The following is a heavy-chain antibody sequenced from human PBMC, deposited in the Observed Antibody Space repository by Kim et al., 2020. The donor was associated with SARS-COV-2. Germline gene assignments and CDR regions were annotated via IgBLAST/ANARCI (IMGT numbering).Heavy chain of an antibody. CDR2: ISSSSSST. D-gene: IGHD3-22*01. CDR3: ARDFHSSGYLDY. V-gene: IGHV3-11*05. Sequence: GGSLRLSCAASGFTFSDYYMSWIRQAPGKGLEWVSYISSSSSSTNYADPVKGRFTISRDNAKNSLNLQMNSLRAEDTAVYYCARDFHSSGYLDYWGQGTLVTVSS. CDR1: GFTFSDYY. J-gene: IGHJ4*02.